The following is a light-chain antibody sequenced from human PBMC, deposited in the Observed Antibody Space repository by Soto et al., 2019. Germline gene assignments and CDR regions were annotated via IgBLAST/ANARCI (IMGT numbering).Light chain of an antibody. V-gene: IGKV3-20*01. CDR1: QSVSSSY. CDR2: GAS. Sequence: EIVLTQSPGTLSLSPGERATLSCRASQSVSSSYLAWYQQKPGQAPRLLIYGASSRATGIPDRFGGSGSGTDFNLTISRLEAEDFAVYYCQQYGSSPPTFGQGTKVEIK. J-gene: IGKJ1*01. CDR3: QQYGSSPPT.